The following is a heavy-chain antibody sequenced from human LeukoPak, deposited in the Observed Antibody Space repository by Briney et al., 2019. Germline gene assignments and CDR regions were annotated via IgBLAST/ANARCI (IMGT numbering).Heavy chain of an antibody. Sequence: SETLSLTCAVYGGSFSGYYWSWIRQPPGKGLEWIGSIYYSGSTYYNPSLKSRVTISVDTSKNQFSLKLSSVTAADTAVYYCALLGPLRDGYNYDAFDIWGQGTMVTVSS. CDR1: GGSFSGYY. CDR3: ALLGPLRDGYNYDAFDI. D-gene: IGHD5-24*01. CDR2: IYYSGST. J-gene: IGHJ3*02. V-gene: IGHV4-34*01.